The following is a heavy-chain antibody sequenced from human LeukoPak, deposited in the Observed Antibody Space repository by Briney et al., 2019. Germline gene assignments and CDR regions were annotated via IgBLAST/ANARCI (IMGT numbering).Heavy chain of an antibody. V-gene: IGHV3-30*18. D-gene: IGHD2-2*01. CDR2: ISYDGSNE. CDR3: AKELGHALPFDY. Sequence: GGSLRLSCEASGFIFSSYGFHWVRQAPGKGLEWVAVISYDGSNEYYTDFVKGRFTISRDNSKNTVDLQMNSLRADDTAVYYCAKELGHALPFDYWGQGTLVTVSS. J-gene: IGHJ4*02. CDR1: GFIFSSYG.